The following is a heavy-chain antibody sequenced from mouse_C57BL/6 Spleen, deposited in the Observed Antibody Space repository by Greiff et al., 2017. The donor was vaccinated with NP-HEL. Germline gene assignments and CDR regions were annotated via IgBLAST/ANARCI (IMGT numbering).Heavy chain of an antibody. J-gene: IGHJ2*01. CDR1: GYTFTSYW. Sequence: QVQLQQPGAELVRPGSSVKLSCKASGYTFTSYWMDWVKQRPGQGLEWIGNIYPSDNETHYNQKFKDKATLTVDKSSSTAYMQLSSLTSEDSAVYYCARSYGNYEGYWGQGTTLTVSS. D-gene: IGHD2-1*01. V-gene: IGHV1-61*01. CDR3: ARSYGNYEGY. CDR2: IYPSDNET.